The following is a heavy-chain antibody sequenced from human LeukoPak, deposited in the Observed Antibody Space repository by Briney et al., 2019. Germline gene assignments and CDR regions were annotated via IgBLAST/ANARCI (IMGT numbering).Heavy chain of an antibody. Sequence: GGSLRLSCAASGFTFSSYGMHWVRQAPGKGLEWVAVISYDGSNKYYADSVKGRFTISRDNSKNTLYLQMNSLRAEDTAVYYCAKPQGYCSSTSCPVYYYYGMDAWGQGTTVTVSS. J-gene: IGHJ6*02. V-gene: IGHV3-30*18. CDR1: GFTFSSYG. CDR3: AKPQGYCSSTSCPVYYYYGMDA. CDR2: ISYDGSNK. D-gene: IGHD2-2*01.